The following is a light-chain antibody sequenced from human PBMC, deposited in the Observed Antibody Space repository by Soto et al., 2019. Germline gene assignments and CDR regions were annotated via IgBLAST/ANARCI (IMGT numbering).Light chain of an antibody. CDR3: QSYDSSLSGSVV. Sequence: QLVLTQPPSVAGAPGQRDTISCTGSSSNIGAGYDVHWYQQLPGTAPKLLIYGNSNRPSGVPDRFSGSKSGTSASLAITGLQAEDEADYYCQSYDSSLSGSVVFGGGTQLTVL. J-gene: IGLJ2*01. CDR1: SSNIGAGYD. V-gene: IGLV1-40*01. CDR2: GNS.